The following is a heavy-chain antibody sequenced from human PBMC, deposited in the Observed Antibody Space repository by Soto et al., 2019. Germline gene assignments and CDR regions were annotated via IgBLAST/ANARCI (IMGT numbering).Heavy chain of an antibody. Sequence: QLQLQESGPGLVKPSETLYLTCTVSGCSISSSSYYWGCIRQPPGKGLEWIGSIDYSGSTYYNTCFKSRVTISVDTSKNQFSLKLSSVAAADTAVYYCARHEVGHAGGTSCYELPWYFDLWGRGTLVTVSS. CDR3: ARHEVGHAGGTSCYELPWYFDL. D-gene: IGHD2-2*01. CDR2: IDYSGST. V-gene: IGHV4-39*01. CDR1: GCSISSSSYY. J-gene: IGHJ2*01.